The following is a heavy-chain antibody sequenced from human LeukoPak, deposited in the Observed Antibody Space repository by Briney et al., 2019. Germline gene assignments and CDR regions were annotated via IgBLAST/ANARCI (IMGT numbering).Heavy chain of an antibody. V-gene: IGHV3-7*05. CDR3: ARFPTGFDY. Sequence: GGSLRLSCAASGFTFSRYWMSRVRQAPGKGLEWVASINEDGSEKNYVDSVRGRFTISRDNAKNSLHLQMNSLRGEDTAMYYCARFPTGFDYRGQGTLVTVSS. CDR2: INEDGSEK. CDR1: GFTFSRYW. D-gene: IGHD4-17*01. J-gene: IGHJ4*02.